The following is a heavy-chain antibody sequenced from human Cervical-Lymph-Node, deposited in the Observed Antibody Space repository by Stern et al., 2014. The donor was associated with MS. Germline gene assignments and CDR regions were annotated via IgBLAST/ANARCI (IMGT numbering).Heavy chain of an antibody. Sequence: VQLVESGPGLVKPSQTLSLTCTVSGGSISSSGYYWSWIRQPADKGLEWIGRIHDSGSTYYNPSLKSRVTISMDTAKTQFSLKLPSVTAADTALYYCATTRWDLFTWNWFDPWGQGTLVTVSS. D-gene: IGHD1-26*01. J-gene: IGHJ5*02. CDR1: GGSISSSGYY. CDR3: ATTRWDLFTWNWFDP. CDR2: IHDSGST. V-gene: IGHV4-61*02.